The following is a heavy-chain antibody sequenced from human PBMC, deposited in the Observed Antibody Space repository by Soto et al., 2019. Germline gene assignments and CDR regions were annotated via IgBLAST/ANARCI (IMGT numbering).Heavy chain of an antibody. Sequence: QLQLQESGPGLVKPSETLFLTCTVSGGSISSSSYYWGWIRQPPGKGLEWIGSIYYSGSTYYNPSLKSRVTISVDTSKNQFSLKLSSVTAADTAVYYCARSLDYYGSGSYYKIDYWGQGTLVTVSS. V-gene: IGHV4-39*01. CDR1: GGSISSSSYY. CDR3: ARSLDYYGSGSYYKIDY. J-gene: IGHJ4*02. D-gene: IGHD3-10*01. CDR2: IYYSGST.